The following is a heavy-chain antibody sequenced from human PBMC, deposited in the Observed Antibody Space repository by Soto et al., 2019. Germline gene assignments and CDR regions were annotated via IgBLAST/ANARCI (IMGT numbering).Heavy chain of an antibody. D-gene: IGHD5-12*01. V-gene: IGHV3-11*01. CDR3: ASQLRVSRRKSYFPC. J-gene: IGHJ1*01. CDR1: GFNFSDFY. CDR2: ISATGETI. Sequence: QVQLVESGGALVKPGGSLRLSCAASGFNFSDFYISWIRQAPGKGLEWVSVISATGETIYYAESVKGRLTISRDNARKSRVLQLNSLRGQYTAMHYCASQLRVSRRKSYFPCWGQGTLVPLSS.